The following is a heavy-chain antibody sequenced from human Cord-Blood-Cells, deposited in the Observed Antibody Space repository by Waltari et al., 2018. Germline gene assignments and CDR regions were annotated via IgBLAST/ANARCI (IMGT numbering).Heavy chain of an antibody. D-gene: IGHD6-13*01. V-gene: IGHV4-39*01. CDR1: GGSISSSSYY. Sequence: QLQLQESGPGLVKPSETLSLTCTVSGGSISSSSYYWGWIRQPPGKGLEWIGSIYCSGSTYYEPSLKRRVTMSVGTSKSQFSLKLSSVTAADTAVYYCARPPTEYSSSWYFDYWGQGTLVTVSS. CDR2: IYCSGST. J-gene: IGHJ4*02. CDR3: ARPPTEYSSSWYFDY.